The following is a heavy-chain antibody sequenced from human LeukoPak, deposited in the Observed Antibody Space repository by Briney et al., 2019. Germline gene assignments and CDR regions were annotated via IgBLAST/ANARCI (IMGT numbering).Heavy chain of an antibody. V-gene: IGHV4-39*01. CDR3: TRLFNGSPADY. J-gene: IGHJ4*02. CDR2: IYYRGNT. D-gene: IGHD1-1*01. CDR1: GGSITNNNYH. Sequence: SETRSLTCTVSGGSITNNNYHWGWIRQPPGKGLEWIGSIYYRGNTYYDPSLKSRVTISVDTSKNQFSLWLSSVTAADTSVYYCTRLFNGSPADYWGQGILVTVSS.